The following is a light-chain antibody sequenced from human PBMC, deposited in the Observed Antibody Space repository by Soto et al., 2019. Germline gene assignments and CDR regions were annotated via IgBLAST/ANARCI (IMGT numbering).Light chain of an antibody. V-gene: IGKV2-28*01. Sequence: DGALTPSLLSLPVXPGEXASIXXXXSXXLLHSNGYHCLDWYLQKPGQSPQLLVYFGSDLASGFPYRFGGSGSGTDFTLTISSVKGEGVGVYYLMQALHTRTFGQGTKV. J-gene: IGKJ1*01. CDR2: FGS. CDR3: MQALHTRT. CDR1: XXLLHSNGYHC.